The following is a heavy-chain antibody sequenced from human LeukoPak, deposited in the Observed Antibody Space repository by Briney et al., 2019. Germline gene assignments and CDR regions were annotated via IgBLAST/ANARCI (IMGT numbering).Heavy chain of an antibody. CDR3: ARARGAEAIDS. J-gene: IGHJ4*02. Sequence: SETLSLTCAVSGGSISSSNWWSWVRQPPGKGLEWIGEINHSGSTNYNPSLKSRVTVSVDTSKNQFSLRLTSVTAADTAVYYCARARGAEAIDSWGQGTLVTVSS. CDR2: INHSGST. D-gene: IGHD6-25*01. V-gene: IGHV4-4*02. CDR1: GGSISSSNW.